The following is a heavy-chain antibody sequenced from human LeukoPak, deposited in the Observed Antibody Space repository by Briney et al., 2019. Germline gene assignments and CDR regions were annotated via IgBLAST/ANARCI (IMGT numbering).Heavy chain of an antibody. J-gene: IGHJ6*03. CDR3: ARDPEYSTDYYYYMDV. CDR2: IYTSGST. D-gene: IGHD4-11*01. Sequence: PSQTLSLTCTVSGGSISSGSYYWSWIRQPAGKGLEWIGRIYTSGSTNYNPSLKSRVTISVDTSKNQFSLKLSSVTAADTAVYYCARDPEYSTDYYYYMDVWGKGTTVTVSS. CDR1: GGSISSGSYY. V-gene: IGHV4-61*02.